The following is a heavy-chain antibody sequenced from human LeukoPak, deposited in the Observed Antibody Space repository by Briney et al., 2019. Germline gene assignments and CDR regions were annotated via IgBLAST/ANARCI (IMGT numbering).Heavy chain of an antibody. Sequence: QSGGSLRLSCAASGFTVSSKYMSWVRQTPGKGLQWVALIYSSGDAHTPDSVKGRFTISRDDSENTLYLQMDSLRDEDTAVYYCATGYYFGSGSYGYLDYWGQGTLVTVSS. CDR1: GFTVSSKY. V-gene: IGHV3-53*01. J-gene: IGHJ4*02. CDR3: ATGYYFGSGSYGYLDY. CDR2: IYSSGDA. D-gene: IGHD3-10*01.